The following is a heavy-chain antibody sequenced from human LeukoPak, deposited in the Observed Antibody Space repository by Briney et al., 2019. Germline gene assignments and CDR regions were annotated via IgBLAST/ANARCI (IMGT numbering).Heavy chain of an antibody. CDR1: GYTFSGNH. Sequence: GASVKVSCKASGYTFSGNHIYWVRQAPGQGLEWMGWINPNSGGTIYAQKFQGRVTMTRDTSISTAYMELRRLMSDDTAVYFCARGVGSSWFDPWGQGTLVTVSS. D-gene: IGHD1-26*01. V-gene: IGHV1-2*02. J-gene: IGHJ5*02. CDR3: ARGVGSSWFDP. CDR2: INPNSGGT.